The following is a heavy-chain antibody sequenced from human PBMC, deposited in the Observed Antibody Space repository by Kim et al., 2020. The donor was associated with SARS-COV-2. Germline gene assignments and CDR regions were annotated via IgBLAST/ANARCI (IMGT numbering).Heavy chain of an antibody. CDR3: AREMVRGIAPDL. CDR1: VFAFSSYD. V-gene: IGHV3-21*01. CDR2: IDPSSTRI. Sequence: GGSLRLSCAASVFAFSSYDMSWVRQAPGKGLEWVSSIDPSSTRIYYSDSVTGRFTISRDNAKNSLILQMSSLRPEDTGVYYCAREMVRGIAPDLWGQGTLVTVSS. J-gene: IGHJ4*02. D-gene: IGHD3-10*01.